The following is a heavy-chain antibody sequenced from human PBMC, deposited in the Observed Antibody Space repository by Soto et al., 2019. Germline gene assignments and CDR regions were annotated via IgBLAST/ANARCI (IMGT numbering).Heavy chain of an antibody. CDR1: GTSISSGDYS. CDR3: AREFDY. V-gene: IGHV4-30-2*01. J-gene: IGHJ4*02. CDR2: IYHSGST. Sequence: PSEPLSLTCAVSGTSISSGDYSWSWFRQPPGKGLEWIGYIYHSGSTSYNPSLKGRVTISVDRSKNQFSLKLSSVTAADTAVYYCAREFDYWGQGTLVTVSS.